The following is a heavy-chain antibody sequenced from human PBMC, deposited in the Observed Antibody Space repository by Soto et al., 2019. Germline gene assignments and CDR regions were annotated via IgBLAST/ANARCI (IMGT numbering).Heavy chain of an antibody. CDR2: IDWDDDK. CDR1: GFSLSTSAMC. Sequence: SGPTLVNPTQTLTLTCTFSGFSLSTSAMCVSWIRQPPGKALEWLARIDWDDDKNYSTSLKTRLTISKDTFKNQVVLTLTNMDPVDTATYYCARTTILRNHYFMDVWGKGTTVTVSS. D-gene: IGHD3-3*01. CDR3: ARTTILRNHYFMDV. V-gene: IGHV2-70*11. J-gene: IGHJ6*03.